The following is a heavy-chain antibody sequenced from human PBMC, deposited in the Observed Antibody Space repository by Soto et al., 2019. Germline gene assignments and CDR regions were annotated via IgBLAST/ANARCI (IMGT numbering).Heavy chain of an antibody. CDR3: ARDLPVYDFWSGYYSFDAFDI. CDR2: TYYRSKWYN. D-gene: IGHD3-3*01. V-gene: IGHV6-1*01. Sequence: SQTLSLPCAISGDSVSSNSAAWNWIRQSPSRGLEWLGRTYYRSKWYNDYAVSVKSRITINPDTSKNQFSLQLNSVTPEDTAVYYCARDLPVYDFWSGYYSFDAFDIWGQGTMVTVS. J-gene: IGHJ3*02. CDR1: GDSVSSNSAA.